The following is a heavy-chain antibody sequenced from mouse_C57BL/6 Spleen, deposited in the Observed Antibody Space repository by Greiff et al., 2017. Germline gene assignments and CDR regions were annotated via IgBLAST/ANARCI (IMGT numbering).Heavy chain of an antibody. D-gene: IGHD2-4*01. Sequence: DVMLVESGGGLVKPGGSLKLSCAASGFTFSDYGMHWVRQAPEKGLEWVAYISSGSSTIYYADTVKGRFTISRDTAKNTLFLQMTSLRSEDTAMYSCASYDYDNWYFEFWGTGTTVTVSS. CDR2: ISSGSSTI. J-gene: IGHJ1*03. CDR1: GFTFSDYG. V-gene: IGHV5-17*01. CDR3: ASYDYDNWYFEF.